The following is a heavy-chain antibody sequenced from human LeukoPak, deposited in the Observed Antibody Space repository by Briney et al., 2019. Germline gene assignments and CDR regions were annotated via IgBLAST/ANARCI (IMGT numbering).Heavy chain of an antibody. CDR1: GFTFSSYA. CDR3: AKDRAQQLVLDF. J-gene: IGHJ4*02. D-gene: IGHD6-13*01. Sequence: GGSLRLSCAASGFTFSSYAMSWVRQAPGKGLEWVSAIIGSGSSTYYADSVKGRFTISIDNSKNTLFLQMNRLRAEDTAVYYCAKDRAQQLVLDFWGQGTLVTVSS. CDR2: IIGSGSST. V-gene: IGHV3-23*01.